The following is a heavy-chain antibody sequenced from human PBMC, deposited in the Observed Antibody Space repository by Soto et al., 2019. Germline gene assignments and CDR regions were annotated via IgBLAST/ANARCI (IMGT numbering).Heavy chain of an antibody. D-gene: IGHD3-16*01. CDR3: AKDRLAGGFDY. CDR2: VSATAGTT. J-gene: IGHJ4*02. CDR1: GFTFSSYD. Sequence: PGGSLRLSCAVSGFTFSSYDMNWVRQAPGKGLEWVSVVSATAGTTYYTDSVKGRFTISRDNSRNTVYLQMNSLRADDTAVYYCAKDRLAGGFDYWGQGTLVTVSS. V-gene: IGHV3-23*01.